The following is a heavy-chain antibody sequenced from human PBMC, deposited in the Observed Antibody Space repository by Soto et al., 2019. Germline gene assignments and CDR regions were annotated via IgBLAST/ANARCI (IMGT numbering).Heavy chain of an antibody. CDR1: GGSISSYY. CDR2: IYYSGST. J-gene: IGHJ4*02. D-gene: IGHD6-13*01. V-gene: IGHV4-59*01. Sequence: SETLSLTCTVSGGSISSYYWSWIRQPPGKGLEWIGYIYYSGSTNYNPSPKSRVTISVDTSKNQFSLKLSSVTAADTAVYYCARALSSKAGYYFDYWGQGTLVTVSS. CDR3: ARALSSKAGYYFDY.